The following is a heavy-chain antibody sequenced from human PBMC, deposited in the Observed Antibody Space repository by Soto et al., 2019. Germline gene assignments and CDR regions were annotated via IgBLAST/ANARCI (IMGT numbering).Heavy chain of an antibody. D-gene: IGHD6-19*01. V-gene: IGHV4-61*01. CDR1: GGAVSSGSFY. CDR3: AAGYRNGFDMS. Sequence: QVQLQESGPGLVKPSETLSLTCTVSGGAVSSGSFYWSWLRQPPGKGLEWIGYIYYNENTNYNPSLKSRVTISVDTSKNQFSLKLRSVSAADTAVGSWAAGYRNGFDMSWGRGTLVTVS. CDR2: IYYNENT. J-gene: IGHJ5*02.